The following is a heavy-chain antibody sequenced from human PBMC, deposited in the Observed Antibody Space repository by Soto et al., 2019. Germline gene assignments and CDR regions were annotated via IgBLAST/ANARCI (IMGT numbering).Heavy chain of an antibody. CDR3: ARFSGSTLSSNWFDP. J-gene: IGHJ5*02. CDR2: IYPGDSDI. CDR1: GYSFTTHW. Sequence: PGESLKISCQGSGYSFTTHWIGWVRQMPGKGLEWMGIIYPGDSDIRYSPSFKGQVTMSADRSRSTAYLQWSSLKASDTAIYYCARFSGSTLSSNWFDPWGQGTLVTVSS. D-gene: IGHD2-21*01. V-gene: IGHV5-51*01.